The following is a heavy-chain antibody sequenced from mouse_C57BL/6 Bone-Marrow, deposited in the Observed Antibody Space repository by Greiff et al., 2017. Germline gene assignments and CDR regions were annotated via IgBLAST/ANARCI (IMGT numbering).Heavy chain of an antibody. J-gene: IGHJ2*01. CDR3: AKGDYYGSRRFDD. D-gene: IGHD1-1*01. CDR2: IDPNSGGT. CDR1: GYTFTSYW. V-gene: IGHV1-72*01. Sequence: QVQLKQPGAELVKPGASVKLSCKASGYTFTSYWMHWVKQRPGRGLEWIGRIDPNSGGTKYNEKFKSKATLTVDKPSSTAYMQLSSLTSEDSAVDYCAKGDYYGSRRFDDWGKGTTLTVSS.